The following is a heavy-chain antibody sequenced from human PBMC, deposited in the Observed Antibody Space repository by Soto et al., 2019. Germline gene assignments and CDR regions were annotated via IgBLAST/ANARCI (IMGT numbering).Heavy chain of an antibody. CDR3: ARERGRSCSGGTCPFDY. J-gene: IGHJ4*02. CDR1: GYTFINYG. Sequence: GASVKVSCKPSGYTFINYGITWVRQAPGQGLEWMGWISGYDGNTNYAPKLQGRVTMTRDASTSTVYMELRSLRSDETAVYYCARERGRSCSGGTCPFDYWGQGTLVLVSS. V-gene: IGHV1-18*01. CDR2: ISGYDGNT. D-gene: IGHD2-15*01.